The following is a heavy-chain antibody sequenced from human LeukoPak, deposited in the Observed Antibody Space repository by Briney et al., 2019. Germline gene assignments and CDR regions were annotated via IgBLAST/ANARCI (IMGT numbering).Heavy chain of an antibody. CDR1: GFTFSHFW. CDR2: MSGDGSEQ. D-gene: IGHD3-10*01. CDR3: ARDVNGGYFDH. Sequence: GGSLRVSCEASGFTFSHFWMSWLRQAPGKGPEWVAQMSGDGSEQYYVGSVRGRFTISRDNARNLVFLQMNSLTAEDRAVYLCARDVNGGYFDHWGRGTLVTVSS. V-gene: IGHV3-7*01. J-gene: IGHJ4*01.